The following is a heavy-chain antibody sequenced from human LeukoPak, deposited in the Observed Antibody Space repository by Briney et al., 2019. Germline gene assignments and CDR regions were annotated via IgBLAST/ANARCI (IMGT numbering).Heavy chain of an antibody. CDR1: GFTFSSYW. V-gene: IGHV3-74*01. J-gene: IGHJ5*02. CDR2: IKSDGST. Sequence: GGSLRLSCAASGFTFSSYWMHWVRQTPGKGLVWVSRIKSDGSTIYADSVKGRFTISRDNARNTLYLQMNSLRVEDTAMYYCARAVTYFYGSVTYDRFDPWGQGTLVTVSS. D-gene: IGHD3-10*01. CDR3: ARAVTYFYGSVTYDRFDP.